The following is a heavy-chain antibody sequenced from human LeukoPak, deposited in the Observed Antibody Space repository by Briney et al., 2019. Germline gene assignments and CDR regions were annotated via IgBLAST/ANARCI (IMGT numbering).Heavy chain of an antibody. CDR3: VKTMGAIDHDY. CDR1: GFTFSSYA. CDR2: ISDSGGT. D-gene: IGHD1-26*01. J-gene: IGHJ4*02. Sequence: GGSLRLSCAASGFTFSSYAMSWVRQAPGKGLEWVSAISDSGGTYYADSVKGRFTISRDNSKNTLYLQMNSLRAEDTALYYCVKTMGAIDHDYWGQGTLVTVSS. V-gene: IGHV3-23*01.